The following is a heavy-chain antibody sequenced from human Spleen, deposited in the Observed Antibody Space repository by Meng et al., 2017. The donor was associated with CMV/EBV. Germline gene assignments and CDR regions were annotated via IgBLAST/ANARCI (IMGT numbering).Heavy chain of an antibody. CDR3: ARLSGVWFDP. CDR1: GYTFTTYG. Sequence: KVSCKASGYTFTTYGISWVRQAPGQGLEWMGWVSTYNGNAHYAQKFQGRVTMTTDTSTSMAYMELRSLRSDDTAVYYCARLSGVWFDPWGQGTLVTVSS. V-gene: IGHV1-18*01. CDR2: VSTYNGNA. J-gene: IGHJ5*02. D-gene: IGHD3-10*01.